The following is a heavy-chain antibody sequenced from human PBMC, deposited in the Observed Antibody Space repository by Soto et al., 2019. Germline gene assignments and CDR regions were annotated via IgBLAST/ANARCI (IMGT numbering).Heavy chain of an antibody. CDR3: GRDDEGGSDWDLGH. CDR1: GFTFSSYV. J-gene: IGHJ1*01. Sequence: QVQLVESGGGVVQPGRSLRLSCAASGFTFSSYVMHWVRQTPGRGLEWVAFISHDGNNKYYADSVKGRFTISRDNSRKTIYLEMGRLGAEDTGVYYWGRDDEGGSDWDLGHWGQGTLGNVSS. CDR2: ISHDGNNK. D-gene: IGHD1-26*01. V-gene: IGHV3-30-3*01.